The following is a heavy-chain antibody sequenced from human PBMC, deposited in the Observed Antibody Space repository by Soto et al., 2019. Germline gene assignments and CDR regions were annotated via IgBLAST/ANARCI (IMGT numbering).Heavy chain of an antibody. D-gene: IGHD1-26*01. Sequence: EVQLMESGGGLVQPGGSLRLSCAASGFTFSSYAMSWVRQAPGKGLEWVSVITGSGSTTYYADSVKGRFTISRDNSKNTLYLKMNSVRAGDTAVSYGARSGGDVGYWGPGTLVTVSS. V-gene: IGHV3-23*01. CDR2: ITGSGSTT. CDR3: ARSGGDVGY. CDR1: GFTFSSYA. J-gene: IGHJ4*02.